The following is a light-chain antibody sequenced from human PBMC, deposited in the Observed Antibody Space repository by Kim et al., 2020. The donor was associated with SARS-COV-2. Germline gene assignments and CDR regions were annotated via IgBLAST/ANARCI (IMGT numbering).Light chain of an antibody. CDR1: QSVSSN. Sequence: ASQSVSSNLAWYQQKPGQAPSLLIYGASTRATGVPARFSGVGSGTEFTLTISSLQSEDFAVYYCQHRGTFGQGTKVDIK. J-gene: IGKJ1*01. CDR2: GAS. V-gene: IGKV3-15*01. CDR3: QHRGT.